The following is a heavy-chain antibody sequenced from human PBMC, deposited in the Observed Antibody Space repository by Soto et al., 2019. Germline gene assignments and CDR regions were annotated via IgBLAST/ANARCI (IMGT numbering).Heavy chain of an antibody. V-gene: IGHV4-59*01. J-gene: IGHJ4*03. CDR2: IHYSGTT. Sequence: ILQPTGKGREWIGYIHYSGTTSFSPSYTPSLRSRVTISEDTSKNQFSLKLLSVTTADTAVYFCAAGAAGSRSLAPSVLAFRGHGTLVTVSS. D-gene: IGHD6-13*01. CDR3: AAGAAGSRSLAPSVLAF.